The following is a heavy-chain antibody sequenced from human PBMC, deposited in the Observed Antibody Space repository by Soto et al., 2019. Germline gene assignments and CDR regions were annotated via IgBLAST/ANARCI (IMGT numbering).Heavy chain of an antibody. J-gene: IGHJ4*02. CDR1: GFTFSSYS. CDR2: ISSSSSTI. V-gene: IGHV3-48*01. CDR3: ARDPGIVVVVAAFDY. Sequence: EVQLVESGGGLVQPGGSLRLSCAASGFTFSSYSMNWVRQAPGKGLEWVSYISSSSSTIYYADSVKGRFTISRDNAKNSLYLQMNSLRAEDTDVYYCARDPGIVVVVAAFDYWGQGTLVTVSS. D-gene: IGHD2-15*01.